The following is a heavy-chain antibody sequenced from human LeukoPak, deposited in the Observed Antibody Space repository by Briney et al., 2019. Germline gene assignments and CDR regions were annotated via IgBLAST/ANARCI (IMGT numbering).Heavy chain of an antibody. CDR1: GYTFTSYG. V-gene: IGHV1-18*01. CDR3: ARRVYQLVWGYYYYYMDV. J-gene: IGHJ6*03. Sequence: ASVKVSCKASGYTFTSYGISWVRQAPGQGLEWMGWISADNGNTNYAQKVQDRVTVTTDTSTSTAYMELRSLRSDGTAVYYCARRVYQLVWGYYYYYMDVWGEGTTVTVSS. D-gene: IGHD2-2*01. CDR2: ISADNGNT.